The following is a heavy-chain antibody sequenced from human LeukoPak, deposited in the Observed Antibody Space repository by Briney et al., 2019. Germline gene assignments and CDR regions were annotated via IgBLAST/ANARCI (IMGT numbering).Heavy chain of an antibody. Sequence: PSETLSLTCAVYGGSFSGYYWSWIRQPPGKGLEWIGEINHSGSTNYNPSLKSRVTISVDTSKNQFSLKLSSVTAADTAVYYCAASPAWTGSYYFDYWGQGTLVTVSS. CDR1: GGSFSGYY. V-gene: IGHV4-34*01. CDR3: AASPAWTGSYYFDY. J-gene: IGHJ4*02. CDR2: INHSGST. D-gene: IGHD3/OR15-3a*01.